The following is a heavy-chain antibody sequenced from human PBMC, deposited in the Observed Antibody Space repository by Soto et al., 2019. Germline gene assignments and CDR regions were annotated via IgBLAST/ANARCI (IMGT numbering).Heavy chain of an antibody. CDR3: ASEPHPYCSGGSCSFY. D-gene: IGHD2-15*01. CDR2: IYSGGST. Sequence: GGSLRLSCAASGFTVSSNYMSWVRQAPGKGLEWVSVIYSGGSTYYADSVKGRFTISRDNSKNTLYLQMNSLRAEDTAVYYCASEPHPYCSGGSCSFYWGQGTLVTVSS. J-gene: IGHJ4*02. V-gene: IGHV3-66*01. CDR1: GFTVSSNY.